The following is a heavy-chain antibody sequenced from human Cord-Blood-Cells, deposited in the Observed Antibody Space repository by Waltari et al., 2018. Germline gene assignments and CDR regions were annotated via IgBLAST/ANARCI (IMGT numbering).Heavy chain of an antibody. CDR2: IIPIFGTA. V-gene: IGHV1-69*01. CDR1: GGTFSSHA. CDR3: ARILGIDAFDI. Sequence: QVQLVQSGAEGKKPGSSVKVSCQASGGTFSSHAIRWVRQAPGQGLEWMGGIIPIFGTANYAQKYQGRVTITADESTSTAYMELSSLRSEDTAVYYCARILGIDAFDIWGQGTMVTVSS. J-gene: IGHJ3*02. D-gene: IGHD7-27*01.